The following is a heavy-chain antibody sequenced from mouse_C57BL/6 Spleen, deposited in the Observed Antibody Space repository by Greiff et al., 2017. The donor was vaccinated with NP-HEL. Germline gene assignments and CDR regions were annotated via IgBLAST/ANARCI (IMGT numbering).Heavy chain of an antibody. D-gene: IGHD1-2*01. CDR1: GFTFSSYG. V-gene: IGHV5-6*01. Sequence: EVQGVESGGDLVKPGGSLKLSCAASGFTFSSYGMSWVRQTPDKRLEWVATISSGGSYTYYPDSVKGRFTISRDNAKNTLYLQMSSLKSEDTAMYYCARLTTASYAMDYWGQGTSVTVSS. CDR2: ISSGGSYT. CDR3: ARLTTASYAMDY. J-gene: IGHJ4*01.